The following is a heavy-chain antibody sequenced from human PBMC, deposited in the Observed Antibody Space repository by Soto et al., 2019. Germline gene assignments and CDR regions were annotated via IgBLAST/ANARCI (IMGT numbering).Heavy chain of an antibody. CDR1: GGSISSSSYY. V-gene: IGHV4-61*05. CDR2: IYYSGST. Sequence: SETLSLTCTVSGGSISSSSYYWGWIRQPPGKGLEWIGYIYYSGSTNYNPSLKSRVTISVDTSKNQFSLKLSSVTAADTAVYYCAKNYGNAFDIWGQGTMVTVSS. J-gene: IGHJ3*02. D-gene: IGHD3-10*01. CDR3: AKNYGNAFDI.